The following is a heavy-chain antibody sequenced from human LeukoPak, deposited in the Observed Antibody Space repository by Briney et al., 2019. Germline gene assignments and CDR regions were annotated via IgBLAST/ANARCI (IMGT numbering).Heavy chain of an antibody. Sequence: PSETLSLTCAVYGGSFTIYSWTWLRQSPGKGLEWIGEINHSGNTNYNPSLKSRVTISVDTSKNQFSLQVTSVTAADTAVYYCARDSLRGDGHDYWGQGTLVTVSS. D-gene: IGHD5-24*01. CDR3: ARDSLRGDGHDY. V-gene: IGHV4-34*01. CDR1: GGSFTIYS. J-gene: IGHJ4*02. CDR2: INHSGNT.